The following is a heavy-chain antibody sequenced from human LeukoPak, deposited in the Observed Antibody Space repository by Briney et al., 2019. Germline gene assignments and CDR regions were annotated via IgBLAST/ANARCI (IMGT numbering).Heavy chain of an antibody. J-gene: IGHJ4*02. V-gene: IGHV4-61*01. Sequence: SETLSLTCTVSDDSVSSDNYYWSWIRQPPGKGLEWIGYVFYSGSTNYNPSLKSRVTISVDTSKNQFSLKLSSVTAADTAVYFCARRKAVRPRDYYFDYWGQGTLVTVSS. CDR1: DDSVSSDNYY. D-gene: IGHD6-6*01. CDR2: VFYSGST. CDR3: ARRKAVRPRDYYFDY.